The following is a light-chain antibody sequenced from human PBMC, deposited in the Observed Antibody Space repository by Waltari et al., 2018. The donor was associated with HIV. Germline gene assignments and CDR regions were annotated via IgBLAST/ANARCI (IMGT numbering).Light chain of an antibody. CDR1: QNIKRN. Sequence: DIQVTQSPSSLSVSVGDRVTITCRASQNIKRNLNWYQQTPGKAPKLLIFGASTLQSGVPSRFSGSGSETDFILTVFSLQPEDFATYYCQQTYSAPHTFGQGTRLEIK. V-gene: IGKV1-39*01. CDR2: GAS. CDR3: QQTYSAPHT. J-gene: IGKJ5*01.